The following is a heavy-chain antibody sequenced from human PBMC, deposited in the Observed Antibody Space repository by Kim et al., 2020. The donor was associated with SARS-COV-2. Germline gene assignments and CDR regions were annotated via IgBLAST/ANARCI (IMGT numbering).Heavy chain of an antibody. CDR3: ARHRQWLAQKNDAFDI. V-gene: IGHV5-10-1*01. CDR2: IDPSDSYT. D-gene: IGHD6-19*01. J-gene: IGHJ3*02. CDR1: GYSFTSYW. Sequence: GESLKISCKGSGYSFTSYWISWVRQMPGKGLEWMGRIDPSDSYTNYSPSFQGHVTISADKSISTAYLQWSSLKASDTAMYYCARHRQWLAQKNDAFDIWGQGTMVTVSS.